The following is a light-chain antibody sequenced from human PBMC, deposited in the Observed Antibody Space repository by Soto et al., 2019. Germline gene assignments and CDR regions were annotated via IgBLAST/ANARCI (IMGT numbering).Light chain of an antibody. V-gene: IGKV3-20*01. Sequence: ENVLTQSPGTLSLSPGERATLSCRASESVSRNFLAWYRQKPGQAPRLLIFGASSRATGIPDRFSGSGSGTDLTLTITSLEPEDFEVYDCNQYCRSPLTCGGGTMVEIK. J-gene: IGKJ4*01. CDR2: GAS. CDR1: ESVSRNF. CDR3: NQYCRSPLT.